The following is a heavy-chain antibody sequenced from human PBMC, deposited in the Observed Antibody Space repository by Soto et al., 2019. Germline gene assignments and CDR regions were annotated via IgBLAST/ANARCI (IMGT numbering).Heavy chain of an antibody. CDR1: GGTFSTYA. D-gene: IGHD5-18*01. Sequence: QVQLVQSGAEVKKPGSSVKVSCTASGGTFSTYAISWVRQAPGQGLEWMGGIISIFGTANYAQKLQGRVTSIADESTIRGYMELSSLTSQRTAVYSCATEGWAETGLVSQGAFEIWGQATMVSASS. CDR2: IISIFGTA. CDR3: ATEGWAETGLVSQGAFEI. V-gene: IGHV1-69*01. J-gene: IGHJ3*02.